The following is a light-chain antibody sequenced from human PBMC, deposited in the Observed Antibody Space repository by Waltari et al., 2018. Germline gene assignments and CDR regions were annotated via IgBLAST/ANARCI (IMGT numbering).Light chain of an antibody. CDR1: SSAVGGSNF. J-gene: IGLJ2*01. CDR3: NSYTSSSTLV. CDR2: DVS. V-gene: IGLV2-14*03. Sequence: QSALTQPASVSGSPGQSITISCTGTSSAVGGSNFISWYQQHPGKAPKLMIYDVSNRPSGVSNRFSGSKSGNTASLTISGLQAEDEADYYCNSYTSSSTLVFGGGTKVTVL.